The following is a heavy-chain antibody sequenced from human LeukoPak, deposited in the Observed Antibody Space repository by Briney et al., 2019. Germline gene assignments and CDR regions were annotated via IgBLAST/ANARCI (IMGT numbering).Heavy chain of an antibody. Sequence: SPSETLSLTCAVYGGSFSGYYWSWIRQPPGKGLEWIGEINHSGSTNYNPSLKSRVTISVDTPKNQFSLKLSSVTAADTAVYYCARGPAYYYDSSGYYLGGDYWGQGTLVTVSS. CDR1: GGSFSGYY. D-gene: IGHD3-22*01. J-gene: IGHJ4*02. CDR3: ARGPAYYYDSSGYYLGGDY. CDR2: INHSGST. V-gene: IGHV4-34*01.